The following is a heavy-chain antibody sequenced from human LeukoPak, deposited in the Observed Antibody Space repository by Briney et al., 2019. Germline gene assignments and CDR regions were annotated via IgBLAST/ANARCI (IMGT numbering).Heavy chain of an antibody. V-gene: IGHV3-48*03. CDR3: AKHLALVGATTTYDY. D-gene: IGHD1-26*01. J-gene: IGHJ4*02. CDR1: GFTFSSYE. CDR2: ISSSGSTT. Sequence: GGSLRLSRAASGFTFSSYEMNWVRQAPGKGLEWVSYISSSGSTTYYADSVKGRFTISRDNSKNTLYLQMNSLRAEDTAVYYCAKHLALVGATTTYDYWGQGTLVIVSS.